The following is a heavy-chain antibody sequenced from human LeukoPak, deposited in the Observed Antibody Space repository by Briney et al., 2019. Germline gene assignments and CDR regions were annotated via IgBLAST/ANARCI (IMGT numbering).Heavy chain of an antibody. V-gene: IGHV4-59*01. CDR1: GGSISSYY. CDR2: IYYSGST. Sequence: SETLSLTCTVSGGSISSYYWSWIRQPPGKGLEWIGYIYYSGSTNYNPSLKSRVTISVDTSKNQFSLKLSSVTAADTAVYYCARAPYDILSRLGAFHIWGQGTMVTVSS. J-gene: IGHJ3*02. D-gene: IGHD3-9*01. CDR3: ARAPYDILSRLGAFHI.